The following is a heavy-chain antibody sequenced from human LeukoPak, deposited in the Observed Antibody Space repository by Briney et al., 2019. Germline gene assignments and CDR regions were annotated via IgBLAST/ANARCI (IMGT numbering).Heavy chain of an antibody. D-gene: IGHD6-19*01. J-gene: IGHJ5*02. CDR2: IYNSAST. Sequence: PSETLSLTCSLSGHSLSRGVFWGWIRQAPGKGLEWIASIYNSASTHYNPYLRSRVTISVDTSKNQFSPKMTSVTGADTAVYYCAINNSGCCFDTWGQGAPVTVSS. CDR1: GHSLSRGVF. V-gene: IGHV4-38-2*01. CDR3: AINNSGCCFDT.